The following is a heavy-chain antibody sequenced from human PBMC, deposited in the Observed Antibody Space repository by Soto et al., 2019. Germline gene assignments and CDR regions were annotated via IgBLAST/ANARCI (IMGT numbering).Heavy chain of an antibody. J-gene: IGHJ4*02. D-gene: IGHD2-15*01. CDR3: ARDGHGTYSENFDY. Sequence: GGSLRLSCAASGFIFSTFGMHWVRQAPGRGLEWVALIWSGGNNKNYADSVKGRFTISRDNSKNMLYLEMNSLRAEDKAVYYCARDGHGTYSENFDYWGQGTLVTVSS. CDR1: GFIFSTFG. V-gene: IGHV3-33*01. CDR2: IWSGGNNK.